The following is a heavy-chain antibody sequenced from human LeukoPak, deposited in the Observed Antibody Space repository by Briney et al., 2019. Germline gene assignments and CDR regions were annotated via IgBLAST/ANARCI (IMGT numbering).Heavy chain of an antibody. CDR3: ARDRGSSWYFGYYYYYYMDV. CDR1: GFTFSTYG. D-gene: IGHD6-13*01. V-gene: IGHV3-30*02. CDR2: VRYDGKK. J-gene: IGHJ6*03. Sequence: GGSLRLSCAASGFTFSTYGMHWVRQAPGKGLEWVAFVRYDGKKYYTNSVKGRFTISRDNSKNTLYLQMGSLRAEDMAVYYRARDRGSSWYFGYYYYYYMDVWGKGTTVTVSS.